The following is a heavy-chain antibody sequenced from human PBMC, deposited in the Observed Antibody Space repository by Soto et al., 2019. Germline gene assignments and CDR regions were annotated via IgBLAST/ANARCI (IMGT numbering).Heavy chain of an antibody. D-gene: IGHD2-2*01. V-gene: IGHV3-15*01. J-gene: IGHJ6*02. CDR3: TTDCSSTSCSDYYYYSMDV. CDR2: IKSKTDGGTT. Sequence: ETLSLTCTLSGASITSSYWTWIRQAPGKGLEWVGRIKSKTDGGTTDYAAPVKGRFTISRDDSKNTLYLQMNSLKTEDTAVYYCTTDCSSTSCSDYYYYSMDVWGQGTTVTVSS. CDR1: GASITSSY.